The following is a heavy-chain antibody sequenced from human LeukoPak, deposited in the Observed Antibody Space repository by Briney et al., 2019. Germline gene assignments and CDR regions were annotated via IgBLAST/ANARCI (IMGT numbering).Heavy chain of an antibody. V-gene: IGHV3-33*01. CDR3: ARHLTYGGWNS. D-gene: IGHD4-23*01. Sequence: GRSLRLSCAASGFTFSSYGMHWVRQAPGKGLEWVAVIWYDGSNKYYADSAKGRFTISRDNSKNTLYLQMNSLRAEDTAVYYCARHLTYGGWNSWGQGTLVTVSS. CDR2: IWYDGSNK. CDR1: GFTFSSYG. J-gene: IGHJ4*02.